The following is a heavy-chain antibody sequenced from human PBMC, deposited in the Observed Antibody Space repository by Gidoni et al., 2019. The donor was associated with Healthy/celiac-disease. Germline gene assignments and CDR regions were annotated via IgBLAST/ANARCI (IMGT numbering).Heavy chain of an antibody. V-gene: IGHV3-23*01. J-gene: IGHJ4*02. CDR2: ISGSGGST. CDR1: GFTFSSYA. D-gene: IGHD6-19*01. CDR3: AKDQAVADLLFDY. Sequence: EVQLLESGGGLVQPGGSMRLSCAASGFTFSSYAMSWVRQAPGQGLEWVSAISGSGGSTYYADSVKGRFTISRDNSKNTLYLQMNSLRDEDKAVYYCAKDQAVADLLFDYWGQGTLVTVSS.